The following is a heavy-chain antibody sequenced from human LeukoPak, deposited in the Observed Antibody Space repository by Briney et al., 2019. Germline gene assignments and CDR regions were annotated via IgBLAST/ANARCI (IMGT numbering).Heavy chain of an antibody. V-gene: IGHV3-74*01. J-gene: IGHJ3*02. CDR3: ARDSLYYYDSSGDDAFDI. CDR1: GFTFSSYW. CDR2: INSDGSST. Sequence: GGSLRLSCAASGFTFSSYWMHWVRPAPGKGLVWVSRINSDGSSTSYADSVKGRFTISRDNAKNTLYLQMNSLRAEDTAVYYCARDSLYYYDSSGDDAFDIWGQGTMVTVSS. D-gene: IGHD3-22*01.